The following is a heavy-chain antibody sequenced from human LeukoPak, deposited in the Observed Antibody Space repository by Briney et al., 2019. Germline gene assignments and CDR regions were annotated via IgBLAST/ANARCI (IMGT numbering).Heavy chain of an antibody. CDR1: GGSISSSSYY. V-gene: IGHV4-39*07. CDR3: ARGVKYGDYAGPLGMDV. J-gene: IGHJ6*02. D-gene: IGHD4-17*01. CDR2: INHSGST. Sequence: SETLSLTCTVSGGSISSSSYYWSWIRQPPGKGLEWIGEINHSGSTNYNPSLKSRVTISVDTSKNQFSLKLSSVTAADTAVYYCARGVKYGDYAGPLGMDVWGQGTTVTVSS.